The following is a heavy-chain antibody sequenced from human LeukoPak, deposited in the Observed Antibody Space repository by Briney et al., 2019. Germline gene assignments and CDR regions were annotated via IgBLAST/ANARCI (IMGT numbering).Heavy chain of an antibody. CDR3: ARDPIPAAIGDYYYYGMDV. Sequence: SETLSLTCAVYGGSFSGYYWSWIRQPPGKGLEWIGYIYYSGSTYYNPSLKSRVTISVDTSKNQFSLKLSSVTAADTAVYYCARDPIPAAIGDYYYYGMDVWGQGTTVTVSS. CDR2: IYYSGST. CDR1: GGSFSGYY. D-gene: IGHD2-2*02. J-gene: IGHJ6*02. V-gene: IGHV4-30-4*08.